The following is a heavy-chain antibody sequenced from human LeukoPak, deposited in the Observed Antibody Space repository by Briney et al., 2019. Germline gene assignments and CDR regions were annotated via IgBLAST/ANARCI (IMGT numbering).Heavy chain of an antibody. CDR3: AKGVRFLEWLEYYFDY. CDR2: ISYDGSNK. V-gene: IGHV3-30*18. J-gene: IGHJ4*02. Sequence: GGSLRLSCAAYGFTFSSYGMHWVRQAPGKGLEWVAVISYDGSNKYYADSVKGRFTISRDNSKNTLYLQMNSLRAEDTAVYYCAKGVRFLEWLEYYFDYWGQGTLVTVSS. D-gene: IGHD3-3*01. CDR1: GFTFSSYG.